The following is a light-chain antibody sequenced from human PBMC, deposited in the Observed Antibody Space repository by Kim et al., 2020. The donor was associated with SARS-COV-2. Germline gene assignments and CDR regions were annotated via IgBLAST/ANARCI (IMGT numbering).Light chain of an antibody. CDR3: QAWDSSTYV. CDR1: KLGDKY. V-gene: IGLV3-1*01. CDR2: QDT. Sequence: YELTQPPSVSVSPGQTASITCSGDKLGDKYASWYQQKPGQSPVLVIHQDTKRPSGIPERFSGSNSGNTATLTISGTQAMDEADYYCQAWDSSTYVFGTGTKVTVL. J-gene: IGLJ1*01.